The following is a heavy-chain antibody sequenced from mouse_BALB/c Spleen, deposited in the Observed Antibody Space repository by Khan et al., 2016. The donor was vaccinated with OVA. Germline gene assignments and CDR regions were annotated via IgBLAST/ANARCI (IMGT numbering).Heavy chain of an antibody. V-gene: IGHV1S56*01. J-gene: IGHJ4*01. CDR1: GYTFTSYY. CDR2: IYPGNVNT. CDR3: ARWGGNYPSYAMDY. D-gene: IGHD2-1*01. Sequence: QVQLQQFGPELVKPGASVRISCKASGYTFTSYYIHWVKQRPGQGLEWIGWIYPGNVNTDYNEKFKGKATLTADKSSSTAYMQLSSLTSEDSAVYCCARWGGNYPSYAMDYWGQGTSVTVSS.